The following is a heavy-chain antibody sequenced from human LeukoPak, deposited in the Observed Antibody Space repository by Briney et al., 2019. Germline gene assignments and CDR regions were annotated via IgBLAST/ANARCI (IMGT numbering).Heavy chain of an antibody. Sequence: GGSLRLSCAASGFTFSSYSMNWVRQAPGKGLEWVSSISSSSSYIYYADSVKGRFTISRDNAKNSLYLQMNSLRAEDTAVYYCARDNRYYYSGGSSYGTASDYWGQGTLVTVSS. CDR1: GFTFSSYS. J-gene: IGHJ4*02. CDR2: ISSSSSYI. V-gene: IGHV3-21*01. D-gene: IGHD2-15*01. CDR3: ARDNRYYYSGGSSYGTASDY.